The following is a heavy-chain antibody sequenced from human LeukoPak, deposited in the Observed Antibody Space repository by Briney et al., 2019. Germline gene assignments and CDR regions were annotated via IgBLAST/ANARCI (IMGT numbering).Heavy chain of an antibody. Sequence: GSLRLSCAASGFTFSSYGMHWVRQAPGKGPEWVAAISYDGRNTHHADSVKGRFTISRDNSKNTLYLQMNSLGTDDTAVFYCAKESDSSGYYFTSSSEFDYWGQGTLVTVSS. CDR2: ISYDGRNT. CDR3: AKESDSSGYYFTSSSEFDY. D-gene: IGHD3-22*01. J-gene: IGHJ4*02. V-gene: IGHV3-30*18. CDR1: GFTFSSYG.